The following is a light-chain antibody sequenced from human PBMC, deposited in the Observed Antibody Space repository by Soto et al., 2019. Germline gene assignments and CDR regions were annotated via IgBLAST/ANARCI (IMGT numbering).Light chain of an antibody. V-gene: IGKV1-13*02. J-gene: IGKJ5*01. CDR3: QVFNTFPLT. Sequence: AIHLTQSPSSLSASVGDRVTITCRASQDISNTLAWYQQKPGQPPKLLIHLASSLERGVPSRFSGSGSGTYFTLTISGLQPEDFATYYCQVFNTFPLTFGQGTRLEIK. CDR2: LAS. CDR1: QDISNT.